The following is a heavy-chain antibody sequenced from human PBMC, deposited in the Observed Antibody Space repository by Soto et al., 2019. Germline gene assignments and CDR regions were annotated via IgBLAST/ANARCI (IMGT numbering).Heavy chain of an antibody. Sequence: AASGFPFTSYGMHWVREGPDKGLEWVAIISYDGSDKYYADSVKGRFTISRDNSKNTLYLQMNSLSPENTALYYCFGGQYYFDYRGQGTLVIVSS. V-gene: IGHV3-30*03. CDR1: GFPFTSYG. J-gene: IGHJ4*02. CDR3: FGGQYYFDY. CDR2: ISYDGSDK. D-gene: IGHD3-10*01.